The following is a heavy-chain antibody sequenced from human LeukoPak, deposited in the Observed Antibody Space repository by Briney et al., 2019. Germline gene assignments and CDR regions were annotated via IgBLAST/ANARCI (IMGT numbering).Heavy chain of an antibody. CDR1: GFTFSDYY. J-gene: IGHJ4*02. CDR3: VRVVTTSSGWYHFDN. V-gene: IGHV3-11*01. CDR2: ISSGDSTI. Sequence: PGGSLRLSCTASGFTFSDYYMSWIRRAPGKGLEWVSYISSGDSTIYYAASVKGRFTMSRDNDKNSLYLQLNSLKTEDTAVYYCVRVVTTSSGWYHFDNWGQGTLVTVSS. D-gene: IGHD6-13*01.